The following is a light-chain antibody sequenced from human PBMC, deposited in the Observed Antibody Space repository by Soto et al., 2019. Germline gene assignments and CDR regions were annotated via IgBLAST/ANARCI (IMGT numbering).Light chain of an antibody. CDR1: SSNIGAGYD. CDR2: GNS. J-gene: IGLJ2*01. Sequence: QSVLTQPPSVSGAPGQRVTISCTGSSSNIGAGYDVHWYQQLPGTAPKLLIYGNSNRPSGVPDRFSGSKSGTSASLTISGLQAEDEADYYCSSYTSTNIVVFGGGTKLTVL. V-gene: IGLV1-40*01. CDR3: SSYTSTNIVV.